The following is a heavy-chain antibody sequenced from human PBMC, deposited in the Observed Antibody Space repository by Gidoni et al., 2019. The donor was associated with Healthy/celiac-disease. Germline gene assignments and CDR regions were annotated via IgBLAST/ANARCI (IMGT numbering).Heavy chain of an antibody. D-gene: IGHD1-1*01. CDR2: ISGSGGST. V-gene: IGHV3-23*01. J-gene: IGHJ6*02. Sequence: EVQLLESVGGLVQPGGSLSLSCAASGFTFSSYAMSCVRQAPGKGLEWVSDISGSGGSTYYAESVKGRFTISRDNSKNTLYLQMNSLRAEDTAVYYCAKDIFRYQLERTYYYYGMDVWGQGTTVTVSS. CDR3: AKDIFRYQLERTYYYYGMDV. CDR1: GFTFSSYA.